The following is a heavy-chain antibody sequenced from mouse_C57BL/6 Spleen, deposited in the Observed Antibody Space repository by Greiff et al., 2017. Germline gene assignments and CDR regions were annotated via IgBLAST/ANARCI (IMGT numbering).Heavy chain of an antibody. CDR1: GYSITSGYY. V-gene: IGHV3-6*01. J-gene: IGHJ1*03. Sequence: VQLQESGPGLVKPSQSLSLTCSVTGYSITSGYYWNWIRQFPGNKLEWMGYISYDGSNNYNPSLKNRISITRDTSKNQFFLKLNSVTTEDTATYYCARASYGSSYYWYFDVWGTGTTVTVSS. CDR3: ARASYGSSYYWYFDV. D-gene: IGHD1-1*01. CDR2: ISYDGSN.